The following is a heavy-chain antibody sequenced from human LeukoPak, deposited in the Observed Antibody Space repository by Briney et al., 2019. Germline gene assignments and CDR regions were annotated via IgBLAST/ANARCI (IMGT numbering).Heavy chain of an antibody. CDR2: IYSGGST. J-gene: IGHJ4*02. D-gene: IGHD4-23*01. CDR3: AKSKTVVTDFDY. Sequence: GGSLRLSCAASGFTVSSNYMSWVRQAPGKGLEWVSVIYSGGSTYYADSVKGRFTISRDNSKNTLYLQMNSLRAEDTAVYYCAKSKTVVTDFDYWGQGTWSPSPQ. V-gene: IGHV3-53*01. CDR1: GFTVSSNY.